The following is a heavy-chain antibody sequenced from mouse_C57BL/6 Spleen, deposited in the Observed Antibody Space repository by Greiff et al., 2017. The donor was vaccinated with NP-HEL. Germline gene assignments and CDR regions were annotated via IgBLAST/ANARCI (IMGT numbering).Heavy chain of an antibody. CDR1: GYTFTSYW. Sequence: QVQLQQSGAELAKPGASVKLSCKASGYTFTSYWMQWVKQRPGQGLEWIGEIDPSDSYTNYNQKFKGKATLTVDTSSSTAYMQLSSLTSEDSAVYYCARGEQEDYFDYWGQGTTLTVSS. CDR3: ARGEQEDYFDY. J-gene: IGHJ2*01. CDR2: IDPSDSYT. V-gene: IGHV1-50*01.